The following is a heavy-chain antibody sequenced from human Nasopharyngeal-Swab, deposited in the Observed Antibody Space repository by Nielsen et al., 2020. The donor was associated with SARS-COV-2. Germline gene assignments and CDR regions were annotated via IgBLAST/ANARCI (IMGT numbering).Heavy chain of an antibody. V-gene: IGHV3-30-3*01. D-gene: IGHD3-10*02. J-gene: IGHJ4*02. CDR2: ISYDGSNK. Sequence: GESLKISCKGSGFTFRNYALSWVRQTPGKGLEWVAVISYDGSNKYYADSVKGRFTISRDNSKNTLYLQMNSLRAEDTAVYYCATAYVYDWGQGTLVTVSS. CDR3: ATAYVYD. CDR1: GFTFRNYA.